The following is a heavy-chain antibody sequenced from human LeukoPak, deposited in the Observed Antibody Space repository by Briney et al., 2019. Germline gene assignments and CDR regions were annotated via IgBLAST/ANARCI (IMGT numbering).Heavy chain of an antibody. Sequence: GGSLRLSCAASGFTFSSYGMHWVRQAPGKGLEWVAVISYDGSNKYYADSVKGRFTISRDNSKNTLYLQMNSLRAEDTAVYYCAKDFRPGQWLVPAGYWGQGTLVTVSS. D-gene: IGHD6-19*01. CDR3: AKDFRPGQWLVPAGY. J-gene: IGHJ4*02. V-gene: IGHV3-30*18. CDR1: GFTFSSYG. CDR2: ISYDGSNK.